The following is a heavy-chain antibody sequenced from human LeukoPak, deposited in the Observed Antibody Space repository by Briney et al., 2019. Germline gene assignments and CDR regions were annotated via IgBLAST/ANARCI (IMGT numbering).Heavy chain of an antibody. D-gene: IGHD2-2*01. V-gene: IGHV5-51*01. CDR1: GYSFTSYW. Sequence: GESLKISCKGSGYSFTSYWIGWVRQMPGKGLEWMGIIYPGDSDTRYSPSFQGQVTISADKSISTAYLQWSSLKASDTAMYYCARSIVVVPAAIAYNWFDPWGQGTLVTVSS. CDR2: IYPGDSDT. CDR3: ARSIVVVPAAIAYNWFDP. J-gene: IGHJ5*02.